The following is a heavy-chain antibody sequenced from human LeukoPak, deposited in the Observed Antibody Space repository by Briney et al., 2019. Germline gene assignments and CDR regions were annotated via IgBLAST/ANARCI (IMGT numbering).Heavy chain of an antibody. J-gene: IGHJ4*02. CDR1: GGTFSSYA. CDR2: IIPIFGTA. Sequence: SVKVSCKASGGTFSSYAISWVRQAPGQGLEWMGGIIPIFGTANYAQKFQGRVTITADESTSTAYMELSSLRSEDTAVYYCARATPYCSSTSCYLFDYWGQGTLLTVSS. CDR3: ARATPYCSSTSCYLFDY. D-gene: IGHD2-2*01. V-gene: IGHV1-69*13.